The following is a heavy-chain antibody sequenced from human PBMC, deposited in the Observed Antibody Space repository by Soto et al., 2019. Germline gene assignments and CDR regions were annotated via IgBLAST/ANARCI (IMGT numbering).Heavy chain of an antibody. D-gene: IGHD4-17*01. J-gene: IGHJ5*02. V-gene: IGHV1-58*01. Sequence: SVKVSCKASGFTFTSSAVQWVRQARGQRLEWIGWIVVGSGNTNYAQKFQERVTITRDMSTSTAYMELSSLRSEDTAVYYCARAHGDYSDYNWFDPWGQGTLVTVSS. CDR1: GFTFTSSA. CDR2: IVVGSGNT. CDR3: ARAHGDYSDYNWFDP.